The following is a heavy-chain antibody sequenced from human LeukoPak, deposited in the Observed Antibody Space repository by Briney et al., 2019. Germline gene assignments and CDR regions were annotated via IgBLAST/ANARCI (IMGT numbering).Heavy chain of an antibody. CDR3: ASGSIARGFDY. D-gene: IGHD6-6*01. CDR1: GFTFSNAW. Sequence: TGGSLRLSCAASGFTFSNAWMSWVRQAPGKGLEWVGRIKSKTDGGTTDYAAPVKGRFTISRDNSKNTLYLQMNSLRAEDTAVYYCASGSIARGFDYWGQGTLVTVSS. CDR2: IKSKTDGGTT. J-gene: IGHJ4*02. V-gene: IGHV3-15*01.